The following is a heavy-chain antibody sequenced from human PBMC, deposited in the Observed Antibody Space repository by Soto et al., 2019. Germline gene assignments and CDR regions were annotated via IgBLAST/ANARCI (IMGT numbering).Heavy chain of an antibody. J-gene: IGHJ6*03. V-gene: IGHV3-7*01. Sequence: PGGSLRLSCAAYGFTFSSYWMSWVRQAPGKGLEWVANIKQDGSEKYYVDSVKGRFTISRDNAKNSLYLQMNSLRAEDTAVYYYARERRGFVGHYYYYYMGVWGKGTRVSV. CDR3: ARERRGFVGHYYYYYMGV. CDR2: IKQDGSEK. CDR1: GFTFSSYW. D-gene: IGHD3-3*01.